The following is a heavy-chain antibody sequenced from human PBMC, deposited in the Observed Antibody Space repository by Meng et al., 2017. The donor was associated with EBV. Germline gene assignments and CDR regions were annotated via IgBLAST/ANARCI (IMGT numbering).Heavy chain of an antibody. D-gene: IGHD2-21*01. CDR1: GYTFTSYY. CDR3: ARDFCGGDCYLFDY. V-gene: IGHV1-46*01. Sequence: QVQLVQSGAVVKKPGAACKVSCKASGYTFTSYYMHWVRQAPGQGLEWMGIINPSGGSTSYAQKFQGRVTMTRDMSTSTVYMELSSLRSEDTAVYYCARDFCGGDCYLFDYWGQGTLVTVSS. J-gene: IGHJ4*02. CDR2: INPSGGST.